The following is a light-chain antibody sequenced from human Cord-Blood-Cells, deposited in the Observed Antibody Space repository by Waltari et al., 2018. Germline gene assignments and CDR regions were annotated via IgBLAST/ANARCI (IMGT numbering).Light chain of an antibody. J-gene: IGKJ4*01. CDR3: QQYDNLPLT. CDR1: QDISNY. Sequence: DIQMTQSPSSLSASVGDRVTITCQASQDISNYLNWYQQKPGKAPKLLIYDASNLETGVQSRFSGSGSGTDFTFTISSLQPEDIATYYCQQYDNLPLTLGGGTKVEIK. CDR2: DAS. V-gene: IGKV1-33*01.